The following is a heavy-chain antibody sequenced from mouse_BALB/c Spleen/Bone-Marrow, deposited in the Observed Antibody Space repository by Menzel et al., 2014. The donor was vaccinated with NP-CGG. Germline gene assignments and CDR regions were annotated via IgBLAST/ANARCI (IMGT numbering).Heavy chain of an antibody. CDR1: GFNIKDTY. CDR2: IDPANGNT. Sequence: VQLQQSGAELVKPGASVKLSCTASGFNIKDTYMHWVKQGPEQGLEWIGRIDPANGNTKYDPKFQGKATITADTSSNTAYLQLSSLTSEDTAVYYCARNTQFAYWGQGTLVTVSA. CDR3: ARNTQFAY. V-gene: IGHV14-3*02. D-gene: IGHD5-1-1*01. J-gene: IGHJ3*01.